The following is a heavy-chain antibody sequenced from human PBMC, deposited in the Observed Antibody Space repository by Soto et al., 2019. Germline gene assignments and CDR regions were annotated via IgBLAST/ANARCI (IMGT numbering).Heavy chain of an antibody. Sequence: NPSETLSLTCTVSCGSISSGDYYWSWVRQPPGKGLEWIGYIYYSGSTYYNPSLKSRVTISVDTSKNQFSLKLSSVTAADTAVYNCARLVLMVYANEAWFDPWGQGTLVTVSS. V-gene: IGHV4-30-4*01. D-gene: IGHD2-8*01. J-gene: IGHJ5*02. CDR2: IYYSGST. CDR1: CGSISSGDYY. CDR3: ARLVLMVYANEAWFDP.